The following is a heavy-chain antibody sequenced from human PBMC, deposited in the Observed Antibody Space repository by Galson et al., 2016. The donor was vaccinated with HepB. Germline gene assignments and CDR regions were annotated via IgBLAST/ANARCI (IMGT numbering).Heavy chain of an antibody. CDR2: INPTGGST. CDR3: ASSLDQLLYDS. D-gene: IGHD2-2*01. Sequence: SVKVSCKASGYTFITYHIHWVRQAPGQGLEWMGIINPTGGSTTYARKFHGRVTMTRDTSTSTVYMELSSLRSEDTAVYYCASSLDQLLYDSWGQGTLVTVSS. CDR1: GYTFITYH. J-gene: IGHJ4*02. V-gene: IGHV1-46*01.